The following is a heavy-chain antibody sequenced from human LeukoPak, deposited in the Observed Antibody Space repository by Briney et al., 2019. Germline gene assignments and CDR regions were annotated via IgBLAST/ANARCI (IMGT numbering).Heavy chain of an antibody. Sequence: SLRLSCAASGFTFSSYAMSWVRQAPGKGLEWVSAISGSGGSTYYADSVKGRFTISRDNSKNTLYLQMNSLRAEDTAVYYCAKDRDSSGWYGWYFDLWGRGTLVTVSS. CDR1: GFTFSSYA. CDR2: ISGSGGST. CDR3: AKDRDSSGWYGWYFDL. V-gene: IGHV3-23*01. D-gene: IGHD6-19*01. J-gene: IGHJ2*01.